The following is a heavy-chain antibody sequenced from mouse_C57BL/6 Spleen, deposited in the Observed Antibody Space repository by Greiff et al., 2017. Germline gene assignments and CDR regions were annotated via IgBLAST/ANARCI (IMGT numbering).Heavy chain of an antibody. D-gene: IGHD2-4*01. J-gene: IGHJ1*03. CDR2: IDPSDSYT. Sequence: QVQLQQPGAELVRPGTSVKLSCKASGYTFTSYWMHWVKQRPGQGLEWIGVIDPSDSYTNYNQKFKGKATLTVDTSSSTAYMQISSLTSEDSAVYDCARRDYDVGYFDVWGTGTTVTVSS. V-gene: IGHV1-59*01. CDR3: ARRDYDVGYFDV. CDR1: GYTFTSYW.